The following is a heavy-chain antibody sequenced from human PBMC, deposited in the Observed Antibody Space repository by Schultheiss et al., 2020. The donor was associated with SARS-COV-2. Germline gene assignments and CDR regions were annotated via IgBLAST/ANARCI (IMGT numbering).Heavy chain of an antibody. V-gene: IGHV4-59*12. J-gene: IGHJ6*03. D-gene: IGHD2-2*01. CDR1: GGSFSGYY. CDR3: ARRGAVVVPAAISYYYYYYMDV. Sequence: SETLSLTCAVYGGSFSGYYWSWIRQPPGKGLEWIGYIYYSGSTNYNPSLKSRVTISVDTSKNQFSLKLSSVTAADTAVYYCARRGAVVVPAAISYYYYYYMDVWGKGTTVTVSS. CDR2: IYYSGST.